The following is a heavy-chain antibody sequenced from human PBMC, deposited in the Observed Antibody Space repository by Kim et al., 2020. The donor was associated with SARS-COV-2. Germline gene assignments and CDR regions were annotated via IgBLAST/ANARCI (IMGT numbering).Heavy chain of an antibody. V-gene: IGHV1-3*01. D-gene: IGHD3-10*01. CDR2: INAANGNT. CDR1: GYTFTRHA. CDR3: ARSLQNGSGNVWLYGMDV. J-gene: IGHJ6*04. Sequence: ASVKVSCKASGYTFTRHAMHWVRQAPGQRLEWMGWINAANGNTKYSQKFQGRVTITRDTSASTAYMELSSLRSEDTAVYYCARSLQNGSGNVWLYGMDVWGEGTTVTVSS.